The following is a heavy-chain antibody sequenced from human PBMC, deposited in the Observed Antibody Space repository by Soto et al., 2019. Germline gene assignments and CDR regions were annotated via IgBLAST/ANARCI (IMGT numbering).Heavy chain of an antibody. Sequence: EVQLVESWGTLVQPGGSLRLSCAASGFIFSDYNMNWVRQAPGKGLEWVSSITSDRSIIFYADSVKGRFSISRDNAKDSLYLQMNGLRAEDTAVYYCARDLGLEVDFWGQGTLVTVSS. J-gene: IGHJ4*02. D-gene: IGHD1-1*01. CDR3: ARDLGLEVDF. V-gene: IGHV3-48*01. CDR2: ITSDRSII. CDR1: GFIFSDYN.